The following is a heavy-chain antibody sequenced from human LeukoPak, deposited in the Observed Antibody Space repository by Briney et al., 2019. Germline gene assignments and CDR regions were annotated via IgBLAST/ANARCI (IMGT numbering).Heavy chain of an antibody. Sequence: ASVKVSCKASGYTFTGYYMHWVRQAPGQGLEWMAWINPNSGGTYYAQNFHDRITMTRDTSISTAYMELSRLRSDDTAIYYCARANALYCSSTSCLFDYWGQGTMVTVSS. CDR1: GYTFTGYY. V-gene: IGHV1-2*02. J-gene: IGHJ4*02. CDR3: ARANALYCSSTSCLFDY. CDR2: INPNSGGT. D-gene: IGHD2-2*01.